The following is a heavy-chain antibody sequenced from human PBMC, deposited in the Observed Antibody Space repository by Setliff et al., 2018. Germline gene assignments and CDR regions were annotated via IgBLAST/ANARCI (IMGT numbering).Heavy chain of an antibody. D-gene: IGHD3-10*01. V-gene: IGHV3-48*01. CDR2: INSRSSTI. CDR1: GFTFSSHN. Sequence: GGSLRLSCAASGFTFSSHNMDWVRQAPGKGLEWVSYINSRSSTIFYADSVKGRFTISRDNSKNTLYLQMNSLRAEDTAVYYCAKTHWDTWIRGAFDIWGQGTMVTVSS. J-gene: IGHJ3*02. CDR3: AKTHWDTWIRGAFDI.